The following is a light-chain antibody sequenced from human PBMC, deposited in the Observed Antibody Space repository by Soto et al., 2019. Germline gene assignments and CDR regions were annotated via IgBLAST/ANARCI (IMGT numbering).Light chain of an antibody. Sequence: EIFLTQSPGTLSLAPGEIATLSCGASQSVSSYLAWYQQKPGRAPRLLIYDASNRATGIPARFSGSGSGTDFTLTISSLEPEDFAVYYCQQRSNWPPKVTFGQGTRLEI. CDR1: QSVSSY. J-gene: IGKJ5*01. CDR3: QQRSNWPPKVT. V-gene: IGKV3-11*01. CDR2: DAS.